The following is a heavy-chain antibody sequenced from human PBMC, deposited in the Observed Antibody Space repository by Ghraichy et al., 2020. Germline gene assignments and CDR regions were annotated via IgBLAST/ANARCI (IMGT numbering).Heavy chain of an antibody. V-gene: IGHV4-59*08. CDR2: IYYSGST. J-gene: IGHJ4*02. Sequence: GSLRLSCTVSGGSISSYYWSWIRQPPGQGLEWIGYIYYSGSTNYNPSLKSRVTISVDTSKNQFSLKLSSVTAADTAVYYCARTTGSYYGWYFDYWGQGTLVTVSS. CDR3: ARTTGSYYGWYFDY. D-gene: IGHD1-26*01. CDR1: GGSISSYY.